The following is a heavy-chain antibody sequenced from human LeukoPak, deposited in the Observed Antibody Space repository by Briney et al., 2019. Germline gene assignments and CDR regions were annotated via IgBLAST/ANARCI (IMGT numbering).Heavy chain of an antibody. J-gene: IGHJ4*02. CDR2: VRNKPNGYTT. D-gene: IGHD4-17*01. Sequence: GGSLRLSCAASGFGISDHYMDWVRQAPGKGLEWVGRVRNKPNGYTTDYGTSVKGRFTISRDDSKNSLYLQMNSLTGEDTAVYYCTRVRHGDYFDYWGQGALVSVSS. CDR1: GFGISDHY. CDR3: TRVRHGDYFDY. V-gene: IGHV3-72*01.